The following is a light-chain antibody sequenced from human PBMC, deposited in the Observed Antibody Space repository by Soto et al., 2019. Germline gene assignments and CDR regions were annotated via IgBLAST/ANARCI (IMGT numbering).Light chain of an antibody. CDR2: EVS. CDR3: MQSTQLPPT. CDR1: HSLLHITVETF. J-gene: IGKJ5*01. V-gene: IGKV2D-29*02. Sequence: DVVMTQTPLSLSFAPVQRSSMSWKSGHSLLHITVETFLFWYLQKPGQSPQLLIYEVSTRVSGVPDRFSGSGSGTDFTLEISRVETDDVGIYYCMQSTQLPPTFGQGTRLEIK.